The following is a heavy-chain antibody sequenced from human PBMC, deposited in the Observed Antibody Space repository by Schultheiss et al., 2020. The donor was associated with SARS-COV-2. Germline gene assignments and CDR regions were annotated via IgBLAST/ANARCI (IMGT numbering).Heavy chain of an antibody. J-gene: IGHJ4*02. CDR1: GFTVSSNY. CDR3: AKDRWGTGPMVAYYFDY. V-gene: IGHV3-66*01. D-gene: IGHD2-8*01. Sequence: GGSLRLSCAASGFTVSSNYMSWVRQAPGKGLEWVSVIYSGGSTYYADSVKGRFTISRDNSKNTLYLQMNSLRAEDTAVYYCAKDRWGTGPMVAYYFDYWGQGTLVTVSS. CDR2: IYSGGST.